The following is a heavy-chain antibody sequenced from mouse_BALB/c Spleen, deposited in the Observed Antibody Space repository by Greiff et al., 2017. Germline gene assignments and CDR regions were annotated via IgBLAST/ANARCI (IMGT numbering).Heavy chain of an antibody. D-gene: IGHD4-1*01. CDR3: TRGALGHDY. J-gene: IGHJ2*01. CDR2: INPSNGGT. V-gene: IGHV1S81*02. CDR1: GFTFSSSY. Sequence: QVQLQQSGAELVKPGASVKLSCKTSGFTFSSSYIYWVKQRPGQGLEWMGEINPSNGGTNFNEKFKSKATLTVDKSSSTAYMQLISLTSEDSAVYYCTRGALGHDYWGQGTTLTVSA.